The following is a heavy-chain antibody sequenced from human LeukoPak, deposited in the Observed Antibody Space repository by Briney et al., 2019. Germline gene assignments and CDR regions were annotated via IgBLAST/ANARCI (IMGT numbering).Heavy chain of an antibody. CDR1: GFTFSTYS. CDR3: TRGGYSRDY. J-gene: IGHJ4*02. Sequence: PGGSLRLSCAASGFTFSTYSLNWDRQAPGKGLEWVANIKQDGSEKYYVDSVKGRFTISRDNAKNSLYLQMNSLRAEDTAVYYCTRGGYSRDYWGQGTLVTVSS. V-gene: IGHV3-7*01. D-gene: IGHD5-12*01. CDR2: IKQDGSEK.